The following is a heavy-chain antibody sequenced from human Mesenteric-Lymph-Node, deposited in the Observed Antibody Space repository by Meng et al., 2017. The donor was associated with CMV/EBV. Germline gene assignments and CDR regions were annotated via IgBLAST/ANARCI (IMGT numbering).Heavy chain of an antibody. D-gene: IGHD6-13*01. CDR1: GFIFTNYG. CDR2: ISGSGIST. CDR3: AKEKTAGAVGTLGFDY. V-gene: IGHV3-23*01. Sequence: GESLKISCAASGFIFTNYGLSWVRQAPRKGLEWVSSISGSGISTYYADSVKGRFTISRDNSKNTVYLQMNSLRAEDTAVYYCAKEKTAGAVGTLGFDYWGQGTLVTVSS. J-gene: IGHJ4*02.